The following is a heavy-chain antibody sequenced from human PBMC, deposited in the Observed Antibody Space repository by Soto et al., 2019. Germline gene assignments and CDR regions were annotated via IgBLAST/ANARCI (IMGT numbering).Heavy chain of an antibody. CDR2: PCYKSKWYY. CDR3: ARGSWDDVSGHYDRDG. J-gene: IGHJ6*03. D-gene: IGHD1-1*01. V-gene: IGHV6-1*01. Sequence: QVQLQHSSPVLVKPSQALSLTCDISADSVSSNSAVWNWIRQTPSRGIQCLGSPCYKSKWYYPYAASVKSRIAVSPDTCKNQCSLQWTTVTHEDTAVYYCARGSWDDVSGHYDRDGWDKGTTVTVSS. CDR1: ADSVSSNSAV.